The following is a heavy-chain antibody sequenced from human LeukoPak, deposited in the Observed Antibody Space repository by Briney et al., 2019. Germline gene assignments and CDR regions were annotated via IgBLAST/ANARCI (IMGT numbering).Heavy chain of an antibody. CDR2: IYYSGST. Sequence: PSETLSLTCTVSGGSISSSSYYWSWIRQPPGKGLEWIGYIYYSGSTNYNPSLKSRVTISVDTSKNQFSLKLSSVTAADTALYYCARRIAAANTDCFDPWGQGALVTVSS. V-gene: IGHV4-61*01. CDR3: ARRIAAANTDCFDP. D-gene: IGHD6-13*01. J-gene: IGHJ5*02. CDR1: GGSISSSSYY.